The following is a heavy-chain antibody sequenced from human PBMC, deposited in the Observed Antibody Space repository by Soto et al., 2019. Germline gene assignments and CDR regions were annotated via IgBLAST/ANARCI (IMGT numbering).Heavy chain of an antibody. V-gene: IGHV3-30*03. CDR1: GFTFSYYG. D-gene: IGHD3-22*01. Sequence: PVGSLRLSCAASGFTFSYYGMHWVRQAPGKGLGWVALISYDGSNKYYADSVKGRFTISRDNSKNTLYLQMNSLRAEDTAVYYCARTYYYDSSGYYFADFDIWGQGTMVTVSS. J-gene: IGHJ3*02. CDR2: ISYDGSNK. CDR3: ARTYYYDSSGYYFADFDI.